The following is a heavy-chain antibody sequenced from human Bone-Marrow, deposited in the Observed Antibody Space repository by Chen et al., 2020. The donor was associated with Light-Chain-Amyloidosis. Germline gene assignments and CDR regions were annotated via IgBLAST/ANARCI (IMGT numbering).Heavy chain of an antibody. J-gene: IGHJ4*02. V-gene: IGHV5-51*01. Sequence: EVQLEXXXPEVXXXXXSLKISCXGSGYTFPNYWIGWVRQMPGKGLEWMGVIYPDDSDARYSPSFEGQVTISXXXXXXXXXXXXXXXXASXXXMYYCARRRDGYNFDYWGQGTLVTVSS. CDR3: ARRRDGYNFDY. CDR1: GYTFPNYW. CDR2: IYPDDSDA. D-gene: IGHD2-21*01.